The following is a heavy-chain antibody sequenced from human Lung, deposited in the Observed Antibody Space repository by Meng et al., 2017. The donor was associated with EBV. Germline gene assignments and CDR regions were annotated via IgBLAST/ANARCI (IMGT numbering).Heavy chain of an antibody. V-gene: IGHV6-1*01. CDR2: TYYRSKWYN. Sequence: LGTPTPTLPPPWASSEDRVSSNSAAWNWIRQSPARGLEWLGRTYYRSKWYNDYAVSVKSRITINPDTSKNQFSLQLNSVTPEDTAVYYCASLRPLAGNWNYHYWGQGTLVTVSS. D-gene: IGHD1-7*01. CDR1: EDRVSSNSAA. J-gene: IGHJ4*02. CDR3: ASLRPLAGNWNYHY.